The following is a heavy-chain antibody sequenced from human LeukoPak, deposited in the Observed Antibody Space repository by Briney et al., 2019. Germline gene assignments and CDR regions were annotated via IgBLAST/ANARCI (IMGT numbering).Heavy chain of an antibody. Sequence: GESLQISCKGSGYSFTSYWIGWVRQMPGKGLEWMGIIYPGDSDTRYSPSFQGQVTISADKSISTAYLQWSSLKASDTAMYYCARIAYCGGDCYHSFDYWGQGTLVTVSS. CDR3: ARIAYCGGDCYHSFDY. CDR1: GYSFTSYW. D-gene: IGHD2-21*02. J-gene: IGHJ4*02. CDR2: IYPGDSDT. V-gene: IGHV5-51*01.